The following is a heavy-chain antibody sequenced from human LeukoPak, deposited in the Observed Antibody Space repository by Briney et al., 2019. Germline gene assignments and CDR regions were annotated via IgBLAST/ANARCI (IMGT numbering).Heavy chain of an antibody. CDR3: ARDRRRVGATYFDY. J-gene: IGHJ4*02. Sequence: SETLSLTCAVSGYSISSDNYWVWIRQPPGQGLEWTGGIYHSGSTYYNPSLKSRVTISVDTSKNQFSLKLSSVTAADTAVYYCARDRRRVGATYFDYWGQGTLVTVSS. CDR1: GYSISSDNY. D-gene: IGHD1-26*01. V-gene: IGHV4-38-2*02. CDR2: IYHSGST.